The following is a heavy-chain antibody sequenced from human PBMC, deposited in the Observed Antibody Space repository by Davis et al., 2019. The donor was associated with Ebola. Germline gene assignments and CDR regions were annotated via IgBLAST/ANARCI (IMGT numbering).Heavy chain of an antibody. CDR2: IRSKANSYAT. CDR3: SMTTVTTANSVDY. CDR1: GFTFSGSA. D-gene: IGHD4-17*01. J-gene: IGHJ4*02. Sequence: GESLKISCAASGFTFSGSAMHWVRQASGKGLEWVGRIRSKANSYATAYAASVKGRFTISRDDSKNTAYLQMNSLKTKDTAVYYCSMTTVTTANSVDYWGQGTLVTVSS. V-gene: IGHV3-73*01.